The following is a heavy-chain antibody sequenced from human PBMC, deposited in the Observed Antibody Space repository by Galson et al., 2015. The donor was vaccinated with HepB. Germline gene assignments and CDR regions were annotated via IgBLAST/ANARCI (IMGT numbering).Heavy chain of an antibody. CDR3: AHSPYSSHFDY. CDR1: GFSLSTSGVN. Sequence: PALVKPTQTLTLTCSFSGFSLSTSGVNVGWIRQPPGKALEWLALIYWDDDKRYSLSLQSRLTITKDTSKNQVVLTMTNMDPVDTATYYCAHSPYSSHFDYWGQGTLVTVSS. J-gene: IGHJ4*02. CDR2: IYWDDDK. D-gene: IGHD6-19*01. V-gene: IGHV2-5*02.